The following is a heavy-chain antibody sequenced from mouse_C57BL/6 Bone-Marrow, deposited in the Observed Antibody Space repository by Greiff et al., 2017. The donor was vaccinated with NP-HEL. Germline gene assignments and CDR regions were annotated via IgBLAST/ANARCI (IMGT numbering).Heavy chain of an antibody. CDR3: ASGWLLRWLDY. J-gene: IGHJ4*01. CDR1: GYTFTSYW. Sequence: QVQLKQSGAELAKPGASVKLSCKASGYTFTSYWMHWVKQRPGQGLEWIGYINPSSGYTKYNQKFKDKATLTADKSSSTAYMQLSSLTYEDSAVYYCASGWLLRWLDYWGQGTSVTVSS. CDR2: INPSSGYT. V-gene: IGHV1-7*01. D-gene: IGHD2-3*01.